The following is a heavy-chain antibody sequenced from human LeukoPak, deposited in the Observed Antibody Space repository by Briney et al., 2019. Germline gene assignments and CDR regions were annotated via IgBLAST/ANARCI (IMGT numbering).Heavy chain of an antibody. J-gene: IGHJ4*02. CDR2: IIPIFGTA. CDR1: GGTFSSYA. D-gene: IGHD6-19*01. CDR3: ARLVAGRDQTYYFGY. Sequence: SVKLSCKASGGTFSSYAISWVRQAPGQGLEWMGGIIPIFGTANYAQKFQGRVTITADESTSTAYMELSSLRSEDTAVYYCARLVAGRDQTYYFGYWGQGTLVTVSS. V-gene: IGHV1-69*13.